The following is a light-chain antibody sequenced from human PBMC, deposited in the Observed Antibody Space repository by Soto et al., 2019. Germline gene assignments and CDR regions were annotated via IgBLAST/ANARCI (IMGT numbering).Light chain of an antibody. CDR2: GAS. Sequence: EIVLTQSPGPLSLSPGERATLSCRSSQRLSSNYLAWFQQKPGQAPRLIIYGASSRATGIPDRFSGSGSGTDCTLTIPRLEPEDVAVYYRLQYGSSVWTFGQGTKVDIK. J-gene: IGKJ1*01. CDR3: LQYGSSVWT. V-gene: IGKV3-20*01. CDR1: QRLSSNY.